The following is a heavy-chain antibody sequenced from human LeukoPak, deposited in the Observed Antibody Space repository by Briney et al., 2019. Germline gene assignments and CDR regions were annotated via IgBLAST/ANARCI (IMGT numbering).Heavy chain of an antibody. Sequence: ASVKVSCKASGYTFTSYYMHWVRQAPGQGLEWMGIINPSGGSTSYAQKFQGRVTMTRDTSTSTAYMELSRLRSDDTAVYYCARERTLTSCYDYWGQGTLVTVSS. CDR3: ARERTLTSCYDY. J-gene: IGHJ4*02. CDR2: INPSGGST. CDR1: GYTFTSYY. V-gene: IGHV1-46*01. D-gene: IGHD2-15*01.